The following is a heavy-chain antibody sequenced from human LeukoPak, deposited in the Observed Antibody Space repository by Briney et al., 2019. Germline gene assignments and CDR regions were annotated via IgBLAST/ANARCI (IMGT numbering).Heavy chain of an antibody. V-gene: IGHV3-23*01. Sequence: GGSLRLSCAASGFTFSSYAMSWVRQAPGKGLEWVSAISGSGGSTYYADSVKGRFTISRDNSKNTLYLQMNSLRAEDTAVYYCAKERPTTVSYGSSWLPLFDPWGQGTLVTVSS. CDR2: ISGSGGST. CDR1: GFTFSSYA. CDR3: AKERPTTVSYGSSWLPLFDP. J-gene: IGHJ5*02. D-gene: IGHD6-13*01.